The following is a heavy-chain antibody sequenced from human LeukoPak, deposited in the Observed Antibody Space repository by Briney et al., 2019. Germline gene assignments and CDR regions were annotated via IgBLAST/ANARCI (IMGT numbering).Heavy chain of an antibody. J-gene: IGHJ5*02. Sequence: GGSLRLSCAASGFSFKTDGMHWVRQAPGKGLEGVAFIRHDGSLIYYSESAKGRFTISRDNSKNTLYLQMSSLTTDDTALYYCTRGDDYGSKARLPKFNWFDPWGQGSLVTVSS. CDR3: TRGDDYGSKARLPKFNWFDP. CDR1: GFSFKTDG. CDR2: IRHDGSLI. D-gene: IGHD4-17*01. V-gene: IGHV3-30*02.